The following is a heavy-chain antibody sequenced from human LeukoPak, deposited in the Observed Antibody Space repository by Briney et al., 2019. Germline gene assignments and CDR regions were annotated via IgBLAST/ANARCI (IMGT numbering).Heavy chain of an antibody. CDR3: AGGDYYNSSGYYVYYYGMDV. CDR2: IYYSGST. Sequence: SETLSLTCTVSGGSISSYYWSWIRQPPGQGLEWIGYIYYSGSTNYNPSLKSRVTISVDTSKNQFSLKLSSVTAADTAVYYCAGGDYYNSSGYYVYYYGMDVWGQGTTVTVSS. J-gene: IGHJ6*02. D-gene: IGHD3-22*01. CDR1: GGSISSYY. V-gene: IGHV4-59*01.